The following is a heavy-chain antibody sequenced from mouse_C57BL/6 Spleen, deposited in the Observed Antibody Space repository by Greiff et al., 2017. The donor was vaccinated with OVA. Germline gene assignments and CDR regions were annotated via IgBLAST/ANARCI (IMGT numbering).Heavy chain of an antibody. Sequence: QVQLQQSGAELVRPGASVTLSCKASGYTFTDYEMHWVKQTPVHGLEWIGAIDPETGGTAYNQKFKGKAILTADKSSSTAYMELRSLTSEDSAVYYGTGGSSNYVYFDYWGQGTTLTVSS. CDR2: IDPETGGT. CDR3: TGGSSNYVYFDY. J-gene: IGHJ2*01. V-gene: IGHV1-15*01. CDR1: GYTFTDYE. D-gene: IGHD2-5*01.